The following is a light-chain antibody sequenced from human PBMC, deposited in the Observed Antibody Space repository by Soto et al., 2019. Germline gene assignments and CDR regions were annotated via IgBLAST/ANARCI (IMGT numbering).Light chain of an antibody. Sequence: EIVLTQSPGTLSLSPGERATLSCRTSQSVSSSFLAWYQQKPGQAPRLLIYGASTRATGIPDRFSGGGSGSDFTLTISRLEPEDVALYYCQHYGASWWTFGQGTKVEIK. CDR3: QHYGASWWT. CDR1: QSVSSSF. CDR2: GAS. J-gene: IGKJ1*01. V-gene: IGKV3-20*01.